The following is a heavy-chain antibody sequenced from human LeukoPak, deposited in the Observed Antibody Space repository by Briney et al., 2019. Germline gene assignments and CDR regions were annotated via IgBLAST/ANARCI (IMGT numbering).Heavy chain of an antibody. V-gene: IGHV5-51*01. CDR2: IYPGDSET. D-gene: IGHD4-17*01. Sequence: GESLKISCKGSGYSFSSYWIGWVRQMPGKGQEWMGIIYPGDSETRYSPSFQGQVTISADKSISTAFLQWSSLKASDTAMYYCARPGRATVTRLDYWGQGTLVTVTS. CDR1: GYSFSSYW. CDR3: ARPGRATVTRLDY. J-gene: IGHJ4*02.